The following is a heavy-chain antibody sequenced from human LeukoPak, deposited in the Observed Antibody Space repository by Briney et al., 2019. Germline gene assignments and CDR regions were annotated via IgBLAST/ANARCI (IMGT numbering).Heavy chain of an antibody. Sequence: GGSLRLSCAASGFTFSDYYMSWIRQAPGKGLEWVSFISNSGDSIYYADSVKGRFITSRDNAKSSLYLQMNSLSAEDTALYYCGRGHWGLDYWGQGALVTVSS. D-gene: IGHD7-27*01. CDR1: GFTFSDYY. CDR2: ISNSGDSI. CDR3: GRGHWGLDY. J-gene: IGHJ4*02. V-gene: IGHV3-11*04.